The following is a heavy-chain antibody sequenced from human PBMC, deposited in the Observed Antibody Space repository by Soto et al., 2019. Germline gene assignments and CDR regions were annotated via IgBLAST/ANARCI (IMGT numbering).Heavy chain of an antibody. J-gene: IGHJ4*02. D-gene: IGHD5-18*01. V-gene: IGHV3-23*01. Sequence: EVQLLESGGGLVQPGGSLRLSCAASGFTFSNYDMSWVRQAPGKGLEWVSTISGGGGRIYYADSVKGRFTISGDNSKNILYMQMNRLRAEGTAVYYSAKRTASLVCFDYWGQGTLVTVSS. CDR1: GFTFSNYD. CDR3: AKRTASLVCFDY. CDR2: ISGGGGRI.